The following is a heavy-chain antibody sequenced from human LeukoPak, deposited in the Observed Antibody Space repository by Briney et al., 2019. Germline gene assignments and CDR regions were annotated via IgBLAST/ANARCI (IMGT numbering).Heavy chain of an antibody. J-gene: IGHJ6*02. CDR3: ARSFWSGYYPNSYYYGMDV. V-gene: IGHV4-59*01. CDR2: IYYTGST. CDR1: GGSISSYY. Sequence: SETLSLTCTVSGGSISSYYWNWIRQPPGKGLEWIGYIYYTGSTNYNPSLKSRVTISVDTSKNQFSLKLSSVTAADTAVYYCARSFWSGYYPNSYYYGMDVWGQGTTVTVSS. D-gene: IGHD3-3*01.